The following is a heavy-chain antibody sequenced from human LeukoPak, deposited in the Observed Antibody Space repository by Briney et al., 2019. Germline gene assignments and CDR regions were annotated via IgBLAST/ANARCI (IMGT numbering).Heavy chain of an antibody. J-gene: IGHJ6*03. V-gene: IGHV3-9*03. CDR1: VFTFDDYA. D-gene: IGHD3-10*01. Sequence: PGGSLRLSCAASVFTFDDYAMHGVRRAPGKGVEGVSGMSWNSGSIGYADSVKGRFTISRDNAKNSLCLQMNSLRAEDMAFDYCAKDRASGGSGTEYYDMGVWGKGTTVTVSS. CDR3: AKDRASGGSGTEYYDMGV. CDR2: MSWNSGSI.